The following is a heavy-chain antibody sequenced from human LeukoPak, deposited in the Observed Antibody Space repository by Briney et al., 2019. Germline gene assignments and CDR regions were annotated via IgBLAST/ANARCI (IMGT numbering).Heavy chain of an antibody. Sequence: PSETLSLTCTVSGGSISSYYWSWIRQPAGKGLEWIGRIYTSGSTNYNPSLRSRVTMSVDTSKNQFSLELSSVTAADTAVYYCARELNYDYVWGSYRHTSFDYWGQGTLVTVSS. CDR2: IYTSGST. CDR1: GGSISSYY. V-gene: IGHV4-4*07. J-gene: IGHJ4*02. CDR3: ARELNYDYVWGSYRHTSFDY. D-gene: IGHD3-16*02.